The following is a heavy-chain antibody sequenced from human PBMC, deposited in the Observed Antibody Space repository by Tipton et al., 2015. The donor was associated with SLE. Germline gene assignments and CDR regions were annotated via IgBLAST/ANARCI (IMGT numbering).Heavy chain of an antibody. V-gene: IGHV4-59*01. CDR2: IYYSGST. CDR1: NGSISSYY. J-gene: IGHJ6*03. D-gene: IGHD3-16*01. CDR3: ARGGGHLYYYYSYMDV. Sequence: LRLSCIVSNGSISSYYWSWIRQPPGKGLEWIGYIYYSGSTNYNPSLKSRVTISVDTSKNQFSLRLSSVTAADTAVYYCARGGGHLYYYYSYMDVWGIGTTVTVSS.